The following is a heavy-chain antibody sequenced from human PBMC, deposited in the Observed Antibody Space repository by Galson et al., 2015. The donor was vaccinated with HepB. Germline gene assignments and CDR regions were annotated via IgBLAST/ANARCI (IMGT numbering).Heavy chain of an antibody. J-gene: IGHJ4*02. CDR3: AREMGTPGGVTFDY. CDR1: GFTFSNAW. V-gene: IGHV3-21*01. D-gene: IGHD1-14*01. CDR2: ISSSSSYI. Sequence: SLRLSCAASGFTFSNAWMNWVRQAPGKGLEWVSSISSSSSYIYYADSVKGRFTISRDNAKNSLYLQMNSLRAEDAAVYYCAREMGTPGGVTFDYWGQGTLVTVSS.